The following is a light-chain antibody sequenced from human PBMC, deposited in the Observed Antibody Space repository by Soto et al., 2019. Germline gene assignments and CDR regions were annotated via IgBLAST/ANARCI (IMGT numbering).Light chain of an antibody. Sequence: IVMTQSPATLSVAPGERDALSCRASQTVTSNLARYQQKPGQCPRLLINGASTRATGISARFSGSGSWTEFTRTISSLQSEDFAVYYWQQYNNWPPTFGQGTKVEIK. CDR3: QQYNNWPPT. CDR2: GAS. CDR1: QTVTSN. J-gene: IGKJ1*01. V-gene: IGKV3-15*01.